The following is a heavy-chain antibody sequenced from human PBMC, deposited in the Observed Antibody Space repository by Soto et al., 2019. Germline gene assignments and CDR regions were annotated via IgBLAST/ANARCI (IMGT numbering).Heavy chain of an antibody. D-gene: IGHD6-13*01. CDR2: IFDAATA. Sequence: QAQLQESGPGLMKPSGTLSLICSVSGESVGRGTNYWSWVRQAPGRGLEWIGYIFDAATAIYNPSFESRVSISLDAAKNQVSLKLTSVTAADTAIYYCARDRRGRADGFIYYYGMEVWGQGTSVTVSS. CDR1: GESVGRGTNY. V-gene: IGHV4-61*01. J-gene: IGHJ6*02. CDR3: ARDRRGRADGFIYYYGMEV.